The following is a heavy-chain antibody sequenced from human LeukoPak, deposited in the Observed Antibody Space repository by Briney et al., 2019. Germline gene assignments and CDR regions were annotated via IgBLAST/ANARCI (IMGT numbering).Heavy chain of an antibody. CDR3: ATLNGPLFEY. J-gene: IGHJ4*02. CDR2: IHQHGNEK. Sequence: TGGSLRLSCAASGFTFSNYWMSWVRQAPGKGLEWVASIHQHGNEKYFVDSVRGRFTISRDNAKNSLYLQMSSLRAEDTAVYYCATLNGPLFEYWGQGTLVTASS. D-gene: IGHD2-8*01. V-gene: IGHV3-7*01. CDR1: GFTFSNYW.